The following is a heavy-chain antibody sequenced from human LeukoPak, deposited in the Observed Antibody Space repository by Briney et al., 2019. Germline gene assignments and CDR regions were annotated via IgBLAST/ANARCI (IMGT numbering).Heavy chain of an antibody. CDR2: IHPNSGGT. CDR1: GYTFTGYY. V-gene: IGHV1-2*02. J-gene: IGHJ5*02. Sequence: GASVKVSCKASGYTFTGYYMHWVRHAPGQRLEWMGWIHPNSGGTNYAQKFQGRVAMTRDTSISTAYMELSRLRSDDTAVYYCARDLREYYVSGSYPTWFDPWGQGTLVTVSS. CDR3: ARDLREYYVSGSYPTWFDP. D-gene: IGHD3-10*01.